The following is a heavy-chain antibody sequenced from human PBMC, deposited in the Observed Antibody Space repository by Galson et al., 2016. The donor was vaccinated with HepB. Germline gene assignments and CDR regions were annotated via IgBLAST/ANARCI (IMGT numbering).Heavy chain of an antibody. CDR1: GYTFPSHG. Sequence: SVKVSCKASGYTFPSHGISWVRQAPGQGLEWMAWISAYNGDTKYAQKFQGRVTMTPDTSTTTAYMELRSLRPHDTAVYYCARVSSKFDWVLCCHYSYGMDVWGQGTAVTVFS. J-gene: IGHJ6*02. D-gene: IGHD3-9*01. CDR3: ARVSSKFDWVLCCHYSYGMDV. V-gene: IGHV1-18*01. CDR2: ISAYNGDT.